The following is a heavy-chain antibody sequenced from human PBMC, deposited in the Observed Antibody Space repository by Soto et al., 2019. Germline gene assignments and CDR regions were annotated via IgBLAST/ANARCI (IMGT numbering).Heavy chain of an antibody. J-gene: IGHJ3*02. V-gene: IGHV3-11*01. Sequence: GGSLRLSCAASGFTSWDYDMSWIRQAPGKGLEWVSYISRSGNIMYYGDYVKGRFTISRDNAENSVFLQMISLRAEDTAVYYCVREGRSSTSCNTGCAFDIWGQGTMVTVSS. CDR2: ISRSGNIM. D-gene: IGHD2-2*02. CDR3: VREGRSSTSCNTGCAFDI. CDR1: GFTSWDYD.